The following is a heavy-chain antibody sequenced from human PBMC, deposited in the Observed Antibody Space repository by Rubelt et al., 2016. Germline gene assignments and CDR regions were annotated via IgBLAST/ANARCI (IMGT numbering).Heavy chain of an antibody. J-gene: IGHJ4*02. D-gene: IGHD6-13*01. V-gene: IGHV3-9*01. Sequence: WNSGSIGYADSVKGRFTISRDNSKNTLYLQMNSLRAEDTAVYYCARGRYSSSWYQKFDYWGQGTLVTVSS. CDR3: ARGRYSSSWYQKFDY. CDR2: WNSGSI.